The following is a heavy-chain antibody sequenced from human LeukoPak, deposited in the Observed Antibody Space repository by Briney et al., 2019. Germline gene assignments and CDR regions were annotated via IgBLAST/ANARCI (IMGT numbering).Heavy chain of an antibody. D-gene: IGHD1-1*01. CDR2: IKQDGSEK. CDR3: AREDWRILSYYYGMDV. Sequence: GGSLRLSCAASGFTFSSYWMSWVRQAPGKGLEWVANIKQDGSEKYYVDSVKGRFTISRDNAKNSLYLQMNSLRAEDTVVYYCAREDWRILSYYYGMDVWGQGTTVTVSS. CDR1: GFTFSSYW. J-gene: IGHJ6*02. V-gene: IGHV3-7*01.